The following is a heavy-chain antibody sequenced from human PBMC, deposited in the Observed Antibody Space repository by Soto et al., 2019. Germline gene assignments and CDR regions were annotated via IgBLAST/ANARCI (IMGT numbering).Heavy chain of an antibody. D-gene: IGHD5-12*01. CDR3: ARGEWLRTKAAIDC. CDR2: INHSGST. J-gene: IGHJ3*01. V-gene: IGHV4-34*01. Sequence: LSLTCAVYGGSFSGYYWSWIRQPPGKGLEWIGEINHSGSTNYNPSLKSRVTISVDTSKNQFSLKLSSVTAADTAVYYCARGEWLRTKAAIDCWGQGTMVTVSS. CDR1: GGSFSGYY.